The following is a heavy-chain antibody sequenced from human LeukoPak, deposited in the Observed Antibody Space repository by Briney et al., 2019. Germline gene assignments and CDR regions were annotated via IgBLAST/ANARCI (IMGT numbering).Heavy chain of an antibody. D-gene: IGHD3-10*02. J-gene: IGHJ6*04. CDR1: GFTFSSYE. CDR3: AELGITMIGGV. V-gene: IGHV3-48*03. Sequence: GGSLRLSCAASGFTFSSYEMNWVRQAPGKGLEWDSYISSSGSTIYYADSVKGRFTISRDNAKNSLYLQMNSPRAEDTAVYYCAELGITMIGGVWGKGTTVTISS. CDR2: ISSSGSTI.